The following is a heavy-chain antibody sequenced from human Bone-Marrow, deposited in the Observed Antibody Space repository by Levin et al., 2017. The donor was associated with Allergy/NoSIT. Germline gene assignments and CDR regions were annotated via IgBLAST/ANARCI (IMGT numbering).Heavy chain of an antibody. D-gene: IGHD6-13*01. CDR3: ARDSFGKQQVAQPRMDV. V-gene: IGHV4-31*11. CDR1: GGSIRSGDYY. J-gene: IGHJ6*04. Sequence: PSETLSLTCGVSGGSIRSGDYYWAWVRQHPGKGLEWIGYIYHSGSAFYNPSLASRVRISVDTALNQFSLRLNSVTAADTAVYFCARDSFGKQQVAQPRMDVWGKGTTVIVSS. CDR2: IYHSGSA.